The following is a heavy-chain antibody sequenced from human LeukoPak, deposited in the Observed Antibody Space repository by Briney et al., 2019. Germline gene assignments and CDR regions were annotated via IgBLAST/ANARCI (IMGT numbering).Heavy chain of an antibody. CDR2: VSGSGCST. CDR1: GFTFSSYA. CDR3: AKDPYDTPHYFDY. Sequence: PGGSLRLSCAASGFTFSSYAMSWFRQAPGKGLEWVSAVSGSGCSTYYADSVKGRFTISRDNSKNALYLQMNSLRAEDTGVYYCAKDPYDTPHYFDYWGQGTLVTVSS. D-gene: IGHD3-9*01. V-gene: IGHV3-23*01. J-gene: IGHJ4*02.